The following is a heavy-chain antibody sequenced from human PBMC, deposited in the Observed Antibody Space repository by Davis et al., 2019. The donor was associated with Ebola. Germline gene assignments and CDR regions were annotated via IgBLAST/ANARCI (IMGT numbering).Heavy chain of an antibody. D-gene: IGHD3-16*02. Sequence: SETLSLTCTVSGDSLSSSNYYWAWIRQPPGKGLEWIGNIFSRGTTSYNPSLKSRVTISVDTSKNQFSLKLSSVTAADTAVYYCARFRDDYVWGSYRQNWFDPWGQGTLVTVSS. CDR2: IFSRGTT. CDR3: ARFRDDYVWGSYRQNWFDP. V-gene: IGHV4-39*07. J-gene: IGHJ5*02. CDR1: GDSLSSSNYY.